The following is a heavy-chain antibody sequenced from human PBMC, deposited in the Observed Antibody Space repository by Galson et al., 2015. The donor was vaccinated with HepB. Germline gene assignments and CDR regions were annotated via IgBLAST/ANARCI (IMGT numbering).Heavy chain of an antibody. D-gene: IGHD2-2*01. Sequence: SLRLSCAASGFTFSSYAIHWVRQAPGKGLEWVAVISDDGSNKYCADSVKGRFTISRDNSKNTLYLQMNSLRAEDTAVYYCARAFDVVVPAAGQFDYWGQGTLVTVSS. CDR1: GFTFSSYA. J-gene: IGHJ4*02. CDR2: ISDDGSNK. CDR3: ARAFDVVVPAAGQFDY. V-gene: IGHV3-30*04.